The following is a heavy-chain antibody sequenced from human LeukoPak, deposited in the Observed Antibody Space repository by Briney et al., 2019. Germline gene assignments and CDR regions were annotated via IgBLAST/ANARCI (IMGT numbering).Heavy chain of an antibody. D-gene: IGHD2-2*01. V-gene: IGHV3-23*01. Sequence: GGSLRLSCAASGFTFTKYAMSWVRQAPGKGLEWVSAISGSGGSTYYADSVKGRFTISRDNSKNTLYLQMNSLRAEDTAVYYCATVFSSSNEFFDYWGQGALVTVSS. CDR3: ATVFSSSNEFFDY. J-gene: IGHJ4*02. CDR1: GFTFTKYA. CDR2: ISGSGGST.